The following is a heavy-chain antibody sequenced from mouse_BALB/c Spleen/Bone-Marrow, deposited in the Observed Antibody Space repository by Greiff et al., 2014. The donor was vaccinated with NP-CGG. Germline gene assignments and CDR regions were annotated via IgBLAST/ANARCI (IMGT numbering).Heavy chain of an antibody. CDR2: IYPGDGDT. D-gene: IGHD1-1*01. CDR3: ARSLYYGSSYPLYAMDY. Sequence: VQLQQSGADLVRPGSSVKISCKASGYAFSSYWMNWVKQRPGQGLEWIGQIYPGDGDTNYNGRFKGKATLTADKSSSTAYMQLSSLTSEDSAVYFCARSLYYGSSYPLYAMDYWGQGTSVSVSP. V-gene: IGHV1-80*01. CDR1: GYAFSSYW. J-gene: IGHJ4*01.